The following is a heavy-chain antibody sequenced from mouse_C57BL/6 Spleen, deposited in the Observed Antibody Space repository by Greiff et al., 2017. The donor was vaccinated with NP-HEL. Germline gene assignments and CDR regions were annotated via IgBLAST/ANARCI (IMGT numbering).Heavy chain of an antibody. J-gene: IGHJ4*01. D-gene: IGHD2-1*01. V-gene: IGHV1-72*01. Sequence: QVQLKQPGAELVKPGASVKLSCKASGYTFTSYWMHWVKQRPGRGLEWIGRIDPNSGGTKYNEKFKSKATLTVDKPSSTAYMQLSSLTSEDSAVYYCARYHNYYAMDYWGQGTSVTVSS. CDR2: IDPNSGGT. CDR1: GYTFTSYW. CDR3: ARYHNYYAMDY.